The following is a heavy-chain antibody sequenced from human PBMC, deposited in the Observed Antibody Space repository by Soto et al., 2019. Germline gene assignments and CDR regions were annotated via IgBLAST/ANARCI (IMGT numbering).Heavy chain of an antibody. J-gene: IGHJ4*02. CDR1: GYTFTSSD. D-gene: IGHD4-17*01. CDR3: AAVTPPQQKYYGDYRDY. Sequence: GASVKVSCKTSGYTFTSSDVQWVRQARGQRLEWIGWIVVGSGNTNYAQKFQERVTITRDMSTSTAYMELSSLRSEDTAVYYCAAVTPPQQKYYGDYRDYWGQGTLVTVSS. V-gene: IGHV1-58*01. CDR2: IVVGSGNT.